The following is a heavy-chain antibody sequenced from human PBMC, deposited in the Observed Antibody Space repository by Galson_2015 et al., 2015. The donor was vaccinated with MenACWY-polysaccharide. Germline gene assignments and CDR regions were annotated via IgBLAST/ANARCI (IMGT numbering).Heavy chain of an antibody. CDR3: ARDLGHGGDSDF. CDR1: GDSLTNTNFH. D-gene: IGHD4-23*01. Sequence: ETLSLTCTVSGDSLTNTNFHWGWIRQPPRKGLEWIGSLHYSGIANYNPSLKSRITISRGTSKNQFFLKLTSVTAADTAVYYCARDLGHGGDSDFWGQGILVTVSS. J-gene: IGHJ4*02. V-gene: IGHV4-39*07. CDR2: LHYSGIA.